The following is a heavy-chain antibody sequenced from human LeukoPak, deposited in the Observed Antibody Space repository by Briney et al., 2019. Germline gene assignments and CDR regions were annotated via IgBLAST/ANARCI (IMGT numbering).Heavy chain of an antibody. Sequence: GGSLRLSCAASGFTFNCYGMHWVRQAPGKGLECLAVISYDGSNKYFADSVEGRLVVSRDNSNNTLYLHMNTLRPDDTGIYYCAAYHASGTFGYFQHWGQGTLVTVSS. J-gene: IGHJ1*01. CDR2: ISYDGSNK. CDR1: GFTFNCYG. CDR3: AAYHASGTFGYFQH. D-gene: IGHD1-7*01. V-gene: IGHV3-30*03.